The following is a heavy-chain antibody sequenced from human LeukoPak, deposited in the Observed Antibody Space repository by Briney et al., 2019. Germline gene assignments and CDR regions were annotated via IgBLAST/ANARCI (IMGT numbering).Heavy chain of an antibody. CDR1: GFTFSSYW. Sequence: PGRSLRLSCAASGFTFSSYWMHWVRQASGKGLVWVSRINSDGSSTSYADSVKGRFTISRDDAKNTLYLQMNSLRAEDTAVYYCARVVRTTVVTLYVFDYWGQGTLVTVSS. CDR3: ARVVRTTVVTLYVFDY. J-gene: IGHJ4*02. V-gene: IGHV3-74*01. CDR2: INSDGSST. D-gene: IGHD4-23*01.